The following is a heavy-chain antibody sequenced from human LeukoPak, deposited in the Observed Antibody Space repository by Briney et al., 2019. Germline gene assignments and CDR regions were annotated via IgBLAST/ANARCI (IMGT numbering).Heavy chain of an antibody. CDR3: ARDRDAFDI. Sequence: SQTLTLTCTVSGGSISSGSYYWSWIRQPAGEGLEWIGRIYTSGSTNYNPSLKGRVTISVDTSKNQFSLKLSSVTAADTAVYYCARDRDAFDIWGQGTMVTVSS. CDR1: GGSISSGSYY. V-gene: IGHV4-61*02. CDR2: IYTSGST. J-gene: IGHJ3*02.